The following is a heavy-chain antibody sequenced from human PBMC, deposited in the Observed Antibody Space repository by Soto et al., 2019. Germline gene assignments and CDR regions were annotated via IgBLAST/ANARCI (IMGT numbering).Heavy chain of an antibody. V-gene: IGHV3-66*01. CDR3: ARAGVAANGKYYFDY. J-gene: IGHJ4*02. CDR1: GFTVSSNY. D-gene: IGHD2-8*01. Sequence: GGSLRLSCAASGFTVSSNYMSWVRQAPGKGLEWVSIIYSGGSTYHADSVKGRFTISRDNSKDTLYLQMNSLRAEDTALYYCARAGVAANGKYYFDYWGQGTLVTVSS. CDR2: IYSGGST.